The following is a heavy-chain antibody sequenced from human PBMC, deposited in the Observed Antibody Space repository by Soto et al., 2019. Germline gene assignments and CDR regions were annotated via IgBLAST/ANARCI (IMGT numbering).Heavy chain of an antibody. CDR1: GYTFTGYY. J-gene: IGHJ6*02. Sequence: ASVKVSCKASGYTFTGYYMHWVRQAPGQGLEWMGIINPSGGSTSYAQKFQGRVTMTRGTSTSTVYMELSSLRSEDTAVYYCARSIREDIVLAPAAMQYYYGMDVWGQGTMVTVSS. CDR2: INPSGGST. CDR3: ARSIREDIVLAPAAMQYYYGMDV. V-gene: IGHV1-46*01. D-gene: IGHD2-2*01.